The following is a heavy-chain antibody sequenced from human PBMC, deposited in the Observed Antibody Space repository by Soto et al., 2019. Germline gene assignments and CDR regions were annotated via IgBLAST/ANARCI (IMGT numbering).Heavy chain of an antibody. D-gene: IGHD3-16*01. CDR3: ARALSGPGIFDY. V-gene: IGHV1-18*01. J-gene: IGHJ4*02. CDR2: ISAYNGNI. Sequence: QVQLVQSGGEVKKPGASVKVSCKASGYTFTNYGISWVRQAPGQGLEWMGWISAYNGNIKYAQKLQGRVTMTTDTSTSTAHMELRRLRSDDTAVYYRARALSGPGIFDYWGQGTLVTVSS. CDR1: GYTFTNYG.